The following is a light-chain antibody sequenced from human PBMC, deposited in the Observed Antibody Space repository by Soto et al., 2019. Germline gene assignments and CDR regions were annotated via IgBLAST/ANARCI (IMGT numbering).Light chain of an antibody. CDR1: QSISPW. CDR2: KAS. Sequence: PTTPPHSPMPATESDRVTTRRRANQSISPWLAWYQQKPANAPNLLIYKASRLETGVPSRFSGSGSGTEFTLIITSLQPDDSATDCCQQYDRYSKTFGQG. J-gene: IGKJ1*01. V-gene: IGKV1-5*03. CDR3: QQYDRYSKT.